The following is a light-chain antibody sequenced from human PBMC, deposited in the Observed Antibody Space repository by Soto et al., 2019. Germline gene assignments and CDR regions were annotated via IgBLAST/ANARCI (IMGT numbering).Light chain of an antibody. Sequence: ESVVTQSPVTRSLYRGERATLSCRASQSVSSYLAWYQQKPGQAPRLLIYDASNRATGIPARFSGSGSRHAFTLTISSLEPEDFAVYYCETRSNWPPMVGQGTKVDIK. CDR1: QSVSSY. J-gene: IGKJ1*01. V-gene: IGKV3-11*01. CDR3: ETRSNWPPM. CDR2: DAS.